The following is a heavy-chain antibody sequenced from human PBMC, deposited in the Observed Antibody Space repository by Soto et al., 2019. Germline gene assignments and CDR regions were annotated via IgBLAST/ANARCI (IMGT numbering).Heavy chain of an antibody. CDR1: GGSISSGDYY. D-gene: IGHD3-10*01. V-gene: IGHV4-30-4*01. CDR2: IYYSGCT. CDR3: ARDRLGGSGRSFDY. Sequence: SETLSLTCTVSGGSISSGDYYWSWIRQPPGKGLEWIGYIYYSGCTYYNPSLKSRVTISVDTSKNQFSLKLSSVTAADTAVYYCARDRLGGSGRSFDYWGQGTLVTVSS. J-gene: IGHJ4*02.